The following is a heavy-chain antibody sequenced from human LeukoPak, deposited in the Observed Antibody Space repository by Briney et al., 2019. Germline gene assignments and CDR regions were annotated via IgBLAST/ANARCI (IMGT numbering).Heavy chain of an antibody. Sequence: GGSLRLSCTASGFTFDDYAMSWVRQAPGKGLEWVGFIRSKAYGGTTEYAASVKGRFTISRDDSKSIAYLQMNSLKTEDTAVYYCTSEGGRYSYGYYWGQGTLVTVSS. CDR3: TSEGGRYSYGYY. CDR2: IRSKAYGGTT. CDR1: GFTFDDYA. D-gene: IGHD5-18*01. J-gene: IGHJ4*02. V-gene: IGHV3-49*04.